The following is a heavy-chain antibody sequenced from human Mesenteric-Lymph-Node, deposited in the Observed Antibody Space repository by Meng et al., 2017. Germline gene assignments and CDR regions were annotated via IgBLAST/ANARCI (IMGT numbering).Heavy chain of an antibody. CDR1: GFTFTSYA. J-gene: IGHJ4*02. CDR2: ISPIAGST. Sequence: GGSLRLSCAASGFTFTSYAMSWVRQAPGKGREWVSVISPIAGSTYSADTVKGRFTIARDNSMSAMNLQMNSLRTEDTAVYYCAKLGGNSIWRNAIEYWGQGTLVTVSS. CDR3: AKLGGNSIWRNAIEY. V-gene: IGHV3-23*01. D-gene: IGHD4-23*01.